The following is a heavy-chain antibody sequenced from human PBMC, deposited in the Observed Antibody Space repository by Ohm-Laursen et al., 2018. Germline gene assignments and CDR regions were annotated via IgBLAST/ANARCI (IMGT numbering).Heavy chain of an antibody. D-gene: IGHD3-22*01. Sequence: SDTLSLTCAVSGYSISSGYYWGWIRQPPGKGLEWIGSLYHSGSTYYNPSLKSRVTISVDTSKNQFSLKLSSVTAAGTAVYYCARSTGKKTYYYDSSGRFDYWGQGTLVTVSS. CDR3: ARSTGKKTYYYDSSGRFDY. CDR1: GYSISSGYY. CDR2: LYHSGST. J-gene: IGHJ4*02. V-gene: IGHV4-38-2*01.